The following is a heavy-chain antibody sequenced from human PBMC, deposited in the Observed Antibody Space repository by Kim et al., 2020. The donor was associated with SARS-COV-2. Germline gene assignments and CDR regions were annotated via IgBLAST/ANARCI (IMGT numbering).Heavy chain of an antibody. D-gene: IGHD2-15*01. V-gene: IGHV3-23*01. CDR3: AKGVCSGGSCSFDY. J-gene: IGHJ4*02. Sequence: AASVEGRFIVSRDNSESTLYLQMSSLRGEDTAVYYCAKGVCSGGSCSFDYWGQGTLVTVSS.